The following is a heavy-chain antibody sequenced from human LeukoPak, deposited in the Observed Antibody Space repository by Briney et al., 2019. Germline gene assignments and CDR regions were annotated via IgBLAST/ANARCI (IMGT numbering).Heavy chain of an antibody. D-gene: IGHD3-3*01. V-gene: IGHV4-61*02. CDR1: GGSISSGSYY. Sequence: PSETLSLTCTVSGGSISSGSYYWSWIRQPAGKGLEWIGRIYTSGSTNYNPSLKSRVTISVDTSKNQFSLKLSSVTAADTAVYYCARDFWSGYPFFWGQGTLVTVSS. J-gene: IGHJ4*02. CDR3: ARDFWSGYPFF. CDR2: IYTSGST.